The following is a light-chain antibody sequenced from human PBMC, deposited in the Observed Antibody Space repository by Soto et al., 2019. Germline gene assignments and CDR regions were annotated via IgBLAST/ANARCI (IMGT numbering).Light chain of an antibody. CDR3: QQSYSTSFT. CDR1: QSVSSN. CDR2: DAS. Sequence: DIQMTQSPSSLSSSVGERVTITCRASQSVSSNLFWYQQQPGKAPKLLIYDASSLQSGVPARFSGSGSGTDFTLTISSLQPEDFATYYCQQSYSTSFTFGPGTKVDIK. J-gene: IGKJ3*01. V-gene: IGKV1-39*01.